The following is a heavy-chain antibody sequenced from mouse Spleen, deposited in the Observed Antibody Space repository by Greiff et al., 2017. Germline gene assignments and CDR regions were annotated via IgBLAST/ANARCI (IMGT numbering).Heavy chain of an antibody. V-gene: IGHV1-61*01. Sequence: QVQLQQPGAELVRPGSSVKLSCKASGYTFTSYWMDWVKQRPGQGLEWIGNIYPSDSETHYNQKFKDKATLTVDKSSSTAYMQLSSLTSEDSAVYYCARDYGSGKYAMDYWGQGTSVTVSS. CDR3: ARDYGSGKYAMDY. CDR1: GYTFTSYW. J-gene: IGHJ4*01. CDR2: IYPSDSET. D-gene: IGHD1-1*01.